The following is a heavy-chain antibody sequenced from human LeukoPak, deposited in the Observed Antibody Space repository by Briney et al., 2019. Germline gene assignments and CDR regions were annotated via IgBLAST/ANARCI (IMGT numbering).Heavy chain of an antibody. J-gene: IGHJ6*02. V-gene: IGHV4-59*01. D-gene: IGHD4-17*01. CDR1: GGSISSYY. CDR2: IYYSGST. Sequence: SETLSLTCTVSGGSISSYYWSWIRQPPGKGLEWIGYIYYSGSTNYNPSLKSRVTISVDTSKNQFSLKLSSVTAADTAVYYCARVRWTYGDYVPSYYYYYGMDVWGQGTTVTVSS. CDR3: ARVRWTYGDYVPSYYYYYGMDV.